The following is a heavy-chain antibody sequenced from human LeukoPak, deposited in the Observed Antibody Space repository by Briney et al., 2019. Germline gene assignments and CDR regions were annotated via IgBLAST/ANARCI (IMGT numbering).Heavy chain of an antibody. Sequence: ASVKVSCKASGYTFTDYYIYWVRQAPGQGLEWMGWINPSSGGTNYAQNFQGRVTMTRDTSISTAYMELSRLRSGDTAVYYCARVRSSSWSLFDPWGQGTLVTVSS. J-gene: IGHJ5*02. CDR2: INPSSGGT. D-gene: IGHD6-13*01. CDR3: ARVRSSSWSLFDP. CDR1: GYTFTDYY. V-gene: IGHV1-2*02.